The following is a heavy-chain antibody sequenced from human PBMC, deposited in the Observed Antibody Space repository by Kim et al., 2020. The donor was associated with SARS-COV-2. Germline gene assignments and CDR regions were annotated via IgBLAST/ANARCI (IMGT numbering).Heavy chain of an antibody. Sequence: GVSLRLSCAASGFTFSSHWMHWVRQAPGKGLVWVSRINSDGTTTSYGDSVKGRFTISRDNAKNTLYLQMNSLRAEDTAVYYCVRRQFTSGWYYFDYWGQG. V-gene: IGHV3-74*01. CDR2: INSDGTTT. J-gene: IGHJ4*02. D-gene: IGHD6-19*01. CDR1: GFTFSSHW. CDR3: VRRQFTSGWYYFDY.